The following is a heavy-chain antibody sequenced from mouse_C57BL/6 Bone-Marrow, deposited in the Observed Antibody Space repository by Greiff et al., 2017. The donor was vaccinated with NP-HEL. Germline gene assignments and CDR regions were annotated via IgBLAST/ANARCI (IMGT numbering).Heavy chain of an antibody. Sequence: VQLQQSGAELARPGASVKLSCKASGYTFTSYGISWVKQRTGQGLEWIGEIYPRSGNTYYNEKFKGKATLTADKSSSTAYMELRSLTSEDSAVYFCARRSVIYDGYYVGFAYWGQGTLVTVSA. CDR2: IYPRSGNT. V-gene: IGHV1-81*01. D-gene: IGHD2-3*01. CDR3: ARRSVIYDGYYVGFAY. CDR1: GYTFTSYG. J-gene: IGHJ3*01.